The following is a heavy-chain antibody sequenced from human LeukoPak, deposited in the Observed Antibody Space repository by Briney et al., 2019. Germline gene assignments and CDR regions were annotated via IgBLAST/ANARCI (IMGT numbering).Heavy chain of an antibody. Sequence: QPGGSLRLSCAASGFTFSNFWMTWVRQAPGKGLQWVANIKKDGSEKYYMDSVKGRFTISRDNAKNSLYLQMNSLRAEDTAVYYCARIPRGSGWSFLDFWGQGTLVTVTS. J-gene: IGHJ4*02. D-gene: IGHD6-19*01. CDR2: IKKDGSEK. V-gene: IGHV3-7*01. CDR3: ARIPRGSGWSFLDF. CDR1: GFTFSNFW.